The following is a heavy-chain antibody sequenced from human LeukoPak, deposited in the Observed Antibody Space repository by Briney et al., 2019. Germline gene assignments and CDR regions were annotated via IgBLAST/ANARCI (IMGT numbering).Heavy chain of an antibody. CDR2: INPNSGGT. CDR3: AGDMVRGVILRRVLEY. V-gene: IGHV1-2*02. Sequence: ASVKVSCKASGYTVTGYHMHWVRQAPGQGLEWMGWINPNSGGTNYAQKFQGRVTMTRDTSINTAYMGLSRLRSDDTAVYYCAGDMVRGVILRRVLEYWGQGTLVTVSS. J-gene: IGHJ4*02. CDR1: GYTVTGYH. D-gene: IGHD3-10*01.